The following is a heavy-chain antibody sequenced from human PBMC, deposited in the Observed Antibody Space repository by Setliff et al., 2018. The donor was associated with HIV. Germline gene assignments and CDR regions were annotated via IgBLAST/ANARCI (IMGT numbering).Heavy chain of an antibody. CDR2: IWYDGSNK. D-gene: IGHD4-4*01. V-gene: IGHV3-33*06. J-gene: IGHJ4*02. Sequence: LRLSCAASGFTFSSYGMHWVRQAPGKGLEWVAVIWYDGSNKYYADSVKGRFTISRDNSKNTLYLQMNSLRAEDTAVYYCAKGPVTDSEVYFDYWGQGTLVTVSS. CDR3: AKGPVTDSEVYFDY. CDR1: GFTFSSYG.